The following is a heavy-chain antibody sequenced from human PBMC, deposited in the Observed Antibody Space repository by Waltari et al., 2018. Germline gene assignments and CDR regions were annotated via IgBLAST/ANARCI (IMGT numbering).Heavy chain of an antibody. CDR2: INPNSGGT. Sequence: QVQLVQSGAEVKKPGSSVKVSCKASGYTFTGSYMHWVRQAPGQGLEWMGRINPNSGGTNYAQKFQGRVTMTRDTSISTAYMELSRLRSDDTAVYYCAREMATIRWGGDDAFDIWGQGTMVTVSS. J-gene: IGHJ3*02. CDR3: AREMATIRWGGDDAFDI. D-gene: IGHD5-12*01. V-gene: IGHV1-2*06. CDR1: GYTFTGSY.